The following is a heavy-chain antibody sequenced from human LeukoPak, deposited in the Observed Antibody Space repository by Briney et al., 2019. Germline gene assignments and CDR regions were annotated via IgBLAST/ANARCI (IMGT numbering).Heavy chain of an antibody. CDR3: ARGAPLWFGELWASFDY. V-gene: IGHV4-59*01. J-gene: IGHJ4*02. CDR2: IYYSGST. CDR1: GGSISSYY. D-gene: IGHD3-10*01. Sequence: SETLSLTCTVSGGSISSYYWSWIRQPPGKGLEWIGYIYYSGSTNYNPSLKSRVTISVDTSKNQFSLKLSSVPAADTAVYYCARGAPLWFGELWASFDYWGQGTLVTVSS.